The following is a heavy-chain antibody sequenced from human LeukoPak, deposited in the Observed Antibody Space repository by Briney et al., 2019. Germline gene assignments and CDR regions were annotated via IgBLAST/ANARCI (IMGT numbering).Heavy chain of an antibody. CDR1: GFSLSTSGVG. J-gene: IGHJ4*02. V-gene: IGHV2-5*02. CDR2: IYWDDNK. Sequence: SGPTLVKPTQTLTLTCTFSGFSLSTSGVGVGWIRQPPGKALERLALIYWDDNKRYSPSLKSRLTITKDTSKNQVVLTMTNMDPVYTATYYCAHSQYYYDSSGYPSPIFDYWGQGTLVTVSS. D-gene: IGHD3-22*01. CDR3: AHSQYYYDSSGYPSPIFDY.